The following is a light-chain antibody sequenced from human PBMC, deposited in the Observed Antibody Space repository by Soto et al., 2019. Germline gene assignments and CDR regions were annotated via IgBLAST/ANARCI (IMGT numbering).Light chain of an antibody. J-gene: IGKJ1*01. CDR3: QQYNGYRWT. Sequence: DIQMTQSPSTLSASVGDRVTITCRASQSISNWLAWYQQKPGKAPKILIYKTSSLESGVPPRFSGSGSGTEFTLTISSLQPDDFATYYCQQYNGYRWTFGQGTKVDI. CDR2: KTS. CDR1: QSISNW. V-gene: IGKV1-5*03.